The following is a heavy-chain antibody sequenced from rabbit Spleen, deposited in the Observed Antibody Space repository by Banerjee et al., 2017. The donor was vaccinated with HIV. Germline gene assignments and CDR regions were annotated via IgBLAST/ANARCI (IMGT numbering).Heavy chain of an antibody. V-gene: IGHV1S40*01. Sequence: QSLEESGGGLVKPGASLTLTCKASGFSFNSGYDMCWVRQAPGKGLEWLGCIYVGRGSTHYASWAKGRFTISKTSSTTVTLQLTSRTAADTATYFCARSGYVGGDYTWDLWGQGTLVTVS. CDR2: IYVGRGST. D-gene: IGHD1-1*01. J-gene: IGHJ3*01. CDR3: ARSGYVGGDYTWDL. CDR1: GFSFNSGYD.